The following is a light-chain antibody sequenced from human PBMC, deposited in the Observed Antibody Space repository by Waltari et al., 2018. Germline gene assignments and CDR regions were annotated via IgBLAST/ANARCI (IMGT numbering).Light chain of an antibody. CDR1: ALPKQH. Sequence: SYELTQPPSVSVSPGQTARITCSGDALPKQHAYWYQRKTGQAPVLVIYKDSERPSGIPERFSGSSSGTTVTLTISGVQAEDEADYYCQSADSSGTYVVFGGGTKLTVL. V-gene: IGLV3-25*03. J-gene: IGLJ2*01. CDR2: KDS. CDR3: QSADSSGTYVV.